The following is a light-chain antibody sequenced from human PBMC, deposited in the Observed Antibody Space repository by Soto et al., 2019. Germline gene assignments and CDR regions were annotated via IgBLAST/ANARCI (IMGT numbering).Light chain of an antibody. Sequence: QSVLTQPPSASGTPGQTIALSCSGGSSNIGSHTVNWYQQLPGTAPRLLIYSNTQRPSGVPDRFSGSKSGTSASLAISGLQSEYEGDYYCAAWDDSLNGVVFGGGTKVTV. CDR2: SNT. CDR1: SSNIGSHT. V-gene: IGLV1-44*01. CDR3: AAWDDSLNGVV. J-gene: IGLJ2*01.